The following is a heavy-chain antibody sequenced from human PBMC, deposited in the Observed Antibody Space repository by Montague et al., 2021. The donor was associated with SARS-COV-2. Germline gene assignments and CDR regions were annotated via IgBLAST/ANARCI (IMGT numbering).Heavy chain of an antibody. Sequence: TLSLTCAVYGGSFNDYYWTWIRQPPGKGLEWIGEVNHSGSSNYNPSLKSRVSISVDTSKNQFSLKLSSVTAADTAVYYCARGRRYSSTWYGAFDPWGQGMQVTVSS. J-gene: IGHJ5*02. CDR1: GGSFNDYY. V-gene: IGHV4-34*09. CDR2: VNHSGSS. CDR3: ARGRRYSSTWYGAFDP. D-gene: IGHD6-13*01.